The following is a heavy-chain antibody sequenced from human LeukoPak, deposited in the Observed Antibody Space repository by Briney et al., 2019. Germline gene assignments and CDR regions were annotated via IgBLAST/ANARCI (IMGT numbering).Heavy chain of an antibody. V-gene: IGHV4-31*03. Sequence: SQTLSLTCTVSGGSISSGGYYWSWIRQHPGKGLEWIGYIYYSGSTYYNPSLKSRVTISVDTSKNQFSLKLSSVTAADTAVYYCARRRYCSSTSCYLNGMDVWGQGTTVTVSS. CDR2: IYYSGST. CDR1: GGSISSGGYY. D-gene: IGHD2-2*01. J-gene: IGHJ6*02. CDR3: ARRRYCSSTSCYLNGMDV.